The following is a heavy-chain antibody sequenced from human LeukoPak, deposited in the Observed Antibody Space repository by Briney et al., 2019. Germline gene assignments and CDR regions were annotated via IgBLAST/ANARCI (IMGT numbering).Heavy chain of an antibody. CDR1: GFTFINYG. V-gene: IGHV3-33*07. CDR2: VWYDGNNK. CDR3: ARDPDRSGFDF. Sequence: GGSLRLSCAASGFTFINYGMYWVRQAPGKGLEWVATVWYDGNNKYYADSVRGRFTISRDNYKNMLYLHMNSLRVEDTAIYYCARDPDRSGFDFWGQGTLVTVSS. D-gene: IGHD1-14*01. J-gene: IGHJ4*02.